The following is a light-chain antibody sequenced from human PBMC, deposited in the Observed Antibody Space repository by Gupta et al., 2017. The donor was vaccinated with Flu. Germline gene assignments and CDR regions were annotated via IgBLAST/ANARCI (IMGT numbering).Light chain of an antibody. CDR2: KAS. Sequence: DIQMTQSPSTLSASVGDRVTITCRASQSITTWLAWYHQKPGKAPKLLIYKASTLQSGVPSRFSGRESGTNFTLTIPRLQPADLGKHYCQQYNTPTSSFGQGTKVEIK. CDR3: QQYNTPTSS. V-gene: IGKV1-5*03. J-gene: IGKJ1*01. CDR1: QSITTW.